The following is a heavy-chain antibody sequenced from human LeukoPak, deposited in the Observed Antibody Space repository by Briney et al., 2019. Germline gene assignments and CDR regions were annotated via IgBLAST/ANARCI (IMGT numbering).Heavy chain of an antibody. V-gene: IGHV1-2*02. Sequence: ASVKVSCKVSGGTFSSYPISWLRQAPGQGLEWMGWINPYSGATDSAQTFQGRVTVARDTSTTTAYMELNRLTSDDTAVYYCARANGGGAYYPFDHWGQGTLVAVSS. CDR3: ARANGGGAYYPFDH. CDR2: INPYSGAT. D-gene: IGHD2-21*02. CDR1: GGTFSSYP. J-gene: IGHJ4*02.